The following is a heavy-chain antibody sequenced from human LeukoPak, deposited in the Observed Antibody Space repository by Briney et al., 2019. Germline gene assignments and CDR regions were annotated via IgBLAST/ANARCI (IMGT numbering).Heavy chain of an antibody. CDR1: GYTFTSYD. CDR3: ARGPGYSSGWYWFDP. J-gene: IGHJ5*02. Sequence: ASVKVSCKASGYTFTSYDINWVRQATGQGLEWMGWMNPNSGNTGYAQKFQGRVTMTRNTSISTAYMELSSLRPEDTAVYYCARGPGYSSGWYWFDPWGQGTLVTVSS. CDR2: MNPNSGNT. D-gene: IGHD6-19*01. V-gene: IGHV1-8*01.